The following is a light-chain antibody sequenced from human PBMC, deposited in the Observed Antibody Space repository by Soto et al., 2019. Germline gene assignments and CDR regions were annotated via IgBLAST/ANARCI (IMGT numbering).Light chain of an antibody. V-gene: IGLV2-14*01. Sequence: QSALTQPAFVSGSPGQSIIISCTGTSSDVGGYNYVSWYQQHPGKAPKLMIYEVSNRPSGVSNRFSGSKSGNTASLTISGLQAEDEADYYCGSYTSSSAYVFGTGTKLTVL. CDR1: SSDVGGYNY. CDR3: GSYTSSSAYV. CDR2: EVS. J-gene: IGLJ1*01.